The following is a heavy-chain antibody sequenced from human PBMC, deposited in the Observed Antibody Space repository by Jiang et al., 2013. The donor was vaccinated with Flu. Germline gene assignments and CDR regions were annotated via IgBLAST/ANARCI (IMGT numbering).Heavy chain of an antibody. CDR1: GFTFSSYA. CDR3: ARERVEGAFDI. CDR2: ISYDGSNK. V-gene: IGHV3-30-3*01. Sequence: VQLLESGGGVVQPGRSLRLSCAASGFTFSSYAMHWVRQAPGKGLEWVAVISYDGSNKYYADSVKGRFTISRDNSKNTLYLQMNSLRAEDTAVYYCARERVEGAFDIWGQGTMVTVSS. J-gene: IGHJ3*02.